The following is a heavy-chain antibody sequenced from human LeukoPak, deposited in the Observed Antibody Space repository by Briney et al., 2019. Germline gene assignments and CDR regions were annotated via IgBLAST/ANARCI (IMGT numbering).Heavy chain of an antibody. CDR3: ARAREYQLHPGGYFDY. V-gene: IGHV3-30*04. J-gene: IGHJ4*02. CDR2: ISYDGSNK. D-gene: IGHD2-2*01. CDR1: GFTFSSYA. Sequence: GRSLRLSCAASGFTFSSYAMHWVRQAPGKGLEWVAVISYDGSNKYYADSVKGRFTISRDNSKNTLYMQMNSLRAEDTAVYYCARAREYQLHPGGYFDYWGQGTLVTVSS.